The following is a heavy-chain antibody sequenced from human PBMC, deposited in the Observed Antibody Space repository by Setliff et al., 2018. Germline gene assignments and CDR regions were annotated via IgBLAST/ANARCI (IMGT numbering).Heavy chain of an antibody. D-gene: IGHD6-19*01. Sequence: ETLSLTCALSGGSITDRNWWNWVRQAPGKGLEWVANIKQDGSEKYYVDSVKGRFTISRGNAKNSLYLQMNSLRVEDTALYHCVRLGTVAAGDWGQGTLVTVSS. CDR2: IKQDGSEK. V-gene: IGHV3-7*03. CDR1: GGSITDRNW. J-gene: IGHJ4*02. CDR3: VRLGTVAAGD.